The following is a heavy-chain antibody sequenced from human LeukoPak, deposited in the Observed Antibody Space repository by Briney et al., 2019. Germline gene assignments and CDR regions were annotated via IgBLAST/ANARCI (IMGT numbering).Heavy chain of an antibody. Sequence: GRSLRHSCAASGFTFSSYAMHWVRQAPGKGLEWVAVISYDGSNKYYADSVKGRFTISRDNSKNTLYLQMNSLRAEDTAVYYCARMSGYCSGGSCRFDYWGQGTLVTVSS. CDR2: ISYDGSNK. J-gene: IGHJ4*02. D-gene: IGHD2-15*01. CDR1: GFTFSSYA. CDR3: ARMSGYCSGGSCRFDY. V-gene: IGHV3-30*04.